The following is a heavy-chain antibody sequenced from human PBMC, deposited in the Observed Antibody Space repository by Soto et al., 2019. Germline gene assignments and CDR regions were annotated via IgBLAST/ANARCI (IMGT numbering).Heavy chain of an antibody. D-gene: IGHD1-26*01. Sequence: QVQLVQSGAEVKKPGASVKVSCKASGYTFTSYAMHWVRQAPGQRLEWMGWINAGNGNTKYSQKFQGRVTITRDTSASTAYMELSSLRSGDTAVYYCARVIVGAIHYYYYGMDVWGQGTTVTVSS. V-gene: IGHV1-3*01. CDR3: ARVIVGAIHYYYYGMDV. CDR2: INAGNGNT. J-gene: IGHJ6*02. CDR1: GYTFTSYA.